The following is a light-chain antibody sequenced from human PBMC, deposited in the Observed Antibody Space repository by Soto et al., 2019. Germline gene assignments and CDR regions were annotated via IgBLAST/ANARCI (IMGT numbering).Light chain of an antibody. Sequence: QSALTQPASVSGSPGQSITISCTGTSSDVGSYNLVSWYQQHPGKAPKVMIYEVSKRPSGVSNRFSGSKSGNTASLTISGLQAEDEADYYCCSYAGSSTYVFGTGTQLTVL. CDR1: SSDVGSYNL. CDR3: CSYAGSSTYV. J-gene: IGLJ7*01. V-gene: IGLV2-23*02. CDR2: EVS.